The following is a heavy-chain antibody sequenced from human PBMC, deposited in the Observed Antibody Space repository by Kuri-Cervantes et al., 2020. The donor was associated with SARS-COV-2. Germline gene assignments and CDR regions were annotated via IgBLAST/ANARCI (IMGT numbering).Heavy chain of an antibody. CDR1: GFTFRSYA. CDR3: ARDWDYYGDYWFEY. J-gene: IGHJ4*02. D-gene: IGHD4-17*01. Sequence: GGPLRPPCEASGFTFRSYAMHWVRQARGKGLEWVAVISYDGSNKYYADSVKGRFTISRDNSKNTLYLQMNSLRAEDTAVYYCARDWDYYGDYWFEYWGQGTLVTVSS. CDR2: ISYDGSNK. V-gene: IGHV3-30*04.